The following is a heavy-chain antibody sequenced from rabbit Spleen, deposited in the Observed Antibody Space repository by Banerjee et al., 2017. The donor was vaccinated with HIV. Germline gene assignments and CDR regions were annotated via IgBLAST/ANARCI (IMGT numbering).Heavy chain of an antibody. V-gene: IGHV1S40*01. J-gene: IGHJ6*01. D-gene: IGHD8-1*01. CDR3: ARDSGSSFTSYGMDL. Sequence: QSLEESGGDLVKPGASLTLTCTASGVSFSSNHYMCWVRQAPGKGLEWIACIEGGSSAFSYIASWAKGRFTISKTTSTTVTLQMTSLTAADTATYFCARDSGSSFTSYGMDLWGQGTLVTVS. CDR1: GVSFSSNHY. CDR2: IEGGSSAFS.